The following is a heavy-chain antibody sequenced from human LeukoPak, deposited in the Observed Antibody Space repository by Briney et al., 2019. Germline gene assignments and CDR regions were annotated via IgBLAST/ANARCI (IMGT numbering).Heavy chain of an antibody. V-gene: IGHV4-59*01. J-gene: IGHJ5*02. D-gene: IGHD6-19*01. CDR3: ARALESSGWYGNWFDP. CDR1: GGSISSYY. Sequence: PSETLSLTCTVSGGSISSYYWSWIRQPPGKGLEWIGYIYYSGSTNYNPSLKSRVTISVDTSKNQFSLKLSSVTAADTAVYYCARALESSGWYGNWFDPWGQGTLVTVSS. CDR2: IYYSGST.